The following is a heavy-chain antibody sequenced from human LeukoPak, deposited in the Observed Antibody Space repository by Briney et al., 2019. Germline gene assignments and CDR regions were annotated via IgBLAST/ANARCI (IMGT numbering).Heavy chain of an antibody. CDR2: INPNSGGT. CDR1: GYTFTGYY. Sequence: ASVKVSRKASGYTFTGYYMHWVRQAPGQGLEWMGWINPNSGGTNYAQKFQGMVTMTRDTSISTAYMELSRLRSDDTAVYYCARDGAEDYYDSSGYYQSDAFDIWGQGTMVTVSS. CDR3: ARDGAEDYYDSSGYYQSDAFDI. D-gene: IGHD3-22*01. V-gene: IGHV1-2*02. J-gene: IGHJ3*02.